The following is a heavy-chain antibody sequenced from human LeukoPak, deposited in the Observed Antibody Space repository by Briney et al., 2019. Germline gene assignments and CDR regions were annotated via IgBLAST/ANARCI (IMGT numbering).Heavy chain of an antibody. D-gene: IGHD4-17*01. CDR2: ISGSGGST. V-gene: IGHV3-23*01. CDR1: GFTISSYA. Sequence: PGGSLRLSCAASGFTISSYAMSWVRQAPGKGLEWVSAISGSGGSTYYADSVKGRFTISRDNSKNTLYLQMNGLRAEDTAVYYCAKDNGDYFDYWGQGTLVTVSS. J-gene: IGHJ4*02. CDR3: AKDNGDYFDY.